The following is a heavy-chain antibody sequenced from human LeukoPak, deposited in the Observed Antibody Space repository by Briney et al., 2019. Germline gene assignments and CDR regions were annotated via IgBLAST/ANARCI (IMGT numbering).Heavy chain of an antibody. CDR3: ARAEDFDWFGLDY. CDR2: INPNSGGT. D-gene: IGHD3-9*01. V-gene: IGHV1-2*02. Sequence: GASVKVSCKASGYTFTGHYMHWVRQAPGQGLEWMGWINPNSGGTNYAQKFQGRVTMTRDTSISTAYMELSRLRSDDTAVYYCARAEDFDWFGLDYWGQGTLVTVSS. CDR1: GYTFTGHY. J-gene: IGHJ4*02.